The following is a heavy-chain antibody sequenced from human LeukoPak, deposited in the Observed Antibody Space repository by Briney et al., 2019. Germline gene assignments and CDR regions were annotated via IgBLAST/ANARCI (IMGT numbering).Heavy chain of an antibody. Sequence: GGSLRLSCAASGFTFSSYGMHWVRQAPGKGLGWVAVIWYDGSNKYYADSVKGRFTISRDNSKNTLYLQMNSLRAEDTAVYCCARDSSGWFGYWGQGTLVTVSS. CDR1: GFTFSSYG. CDR2: IWYDGSNK. V-gene: IGHV3-33*08. D-gene: IGHD6-19*01. CDR3: ARDSSGWFGY. J-gene: IGHJ5*01.